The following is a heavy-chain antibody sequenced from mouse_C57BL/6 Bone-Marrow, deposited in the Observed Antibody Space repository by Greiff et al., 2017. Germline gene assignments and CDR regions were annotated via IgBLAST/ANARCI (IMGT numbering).Heavy chain of an antibody. CDR1: GFNIKDDY. D-gene: IGHD2-5*01. CDR2: IDPENGDT. J-gene: IGHJ2*01. CDR3: TTAYYSNYVGY. V-gene: IGHV14-4*01. Sequence: LVESGAELVRPGASVKLSCTASGFNIKDDYMHWVKQRPEQGLEWIGWIDPENGDTEYASKFQGKATITADTSSNTAYLQLSSLTSEDTAVYYCTTAYYSNYVGYWGQGTTLTVSS.